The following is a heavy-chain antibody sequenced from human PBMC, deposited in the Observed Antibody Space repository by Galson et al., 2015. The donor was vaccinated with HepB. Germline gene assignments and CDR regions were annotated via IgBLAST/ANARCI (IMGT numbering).Heavy chain of an antibody. CDR2: IMPIFRSP. Sequence: SVKVSCKASGDTFRNSAISWVRQAPGQGLEWMGGIMPIFRSPDYAQKFKGRVTITADESTNTAYMELSSLSSEDTAIYYCASKDYGGEGDYYYGIDVWGQATTVIVPS. J-gene: IGHJ6*02. CDR3: ASKDYGGEGDYYYGIDV. V-gene: IGHV1-69*13. CDR1: GDTFRNSA. D-gene: IGHD4-23*01.